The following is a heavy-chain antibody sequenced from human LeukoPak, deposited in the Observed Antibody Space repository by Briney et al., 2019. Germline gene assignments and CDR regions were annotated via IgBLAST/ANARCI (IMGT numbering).Heavy chain of an antibody. Sequence: GGSLRLSCAASGFTFSSYGMHWVRQAPGKGLEWVAVIWYDGGNKYYADSVKGRFTISRDNSKNTLYLQMNSLRAEDTAVYYCARAPVDIVATWYFDYWGQGTLVTVSS. CDR3: ARAPVDIVATWYFDY. CDR2: IWYDGGNK. V-gene: IGHV3-33*01. J-gene: IGHJ4*02. CDR1: GFTFSSYG. D-gene: IGHD5-12*01.